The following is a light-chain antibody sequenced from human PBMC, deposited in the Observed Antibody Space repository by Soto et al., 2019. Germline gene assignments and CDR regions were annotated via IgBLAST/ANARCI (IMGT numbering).Light chain of an antibody. CDR1: SSDVGAYDF. CDR2: DVT. Sequence: QSALTQPASVSGSPGQSITISCTGTSSDVGAYDFVSWYQHYPGKAPKLVTFDVTHRPPGISDRFSGSKSANTASLTISGLQAEDEAFYYCSSYTTRSTLVFGGGTKLT. J-gene: IGLJ2*01. CDR3: SSYTTRSTLV. V-gene: IGLV2-14*01.